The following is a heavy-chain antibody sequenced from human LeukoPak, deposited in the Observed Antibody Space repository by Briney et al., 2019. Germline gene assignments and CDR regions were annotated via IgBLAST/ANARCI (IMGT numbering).Heavy chain of an antibody. J-gene: IGHJ4*02. D-gene: IGHD3-3*01. Sequence: GGSLRLSCAASGFIFDDYAMNWVRQAPGKGLEWVSGISWNSGSIGYTDSAKGRFTISRDNAKNSLYLQMNSLRAEDTAVYYCARILWNSDGVTVDYWGQGTLITVSS. CDR1: GFIFDDYA. CDR3: ARILWNSDGVTVDY. V-gene: IGHV3-9*01. CDR2: ISWNSGSI.